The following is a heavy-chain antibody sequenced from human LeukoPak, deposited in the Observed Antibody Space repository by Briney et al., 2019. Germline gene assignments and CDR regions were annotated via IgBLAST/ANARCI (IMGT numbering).Heavy chain of an antibody. CDR3: ARESSGSYYNPLGYVDV. J-gene: IGHJ6*03. Sequence: PSETLSLTCTVSGGSISIYYWNWIRQPAGKGLEWIGRIFTSGITNYNPSLKSRVTMSVDTSKNQFSLNLNSVTAADTAVYYCARESSGSYYNPLGYVDVWGKGTTVTVSS. V-gene: IGHV4-4*07. CDR2: IFTSGIT. D-gene: IGHD3-10*01. CDR1: GGSISIYY.